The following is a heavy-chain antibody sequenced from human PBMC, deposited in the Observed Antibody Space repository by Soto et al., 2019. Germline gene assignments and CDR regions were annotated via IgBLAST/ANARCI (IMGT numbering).Heavy chain of an antibody. CDR2: INHSGST. J-gene: IGHJ6*02. D-gene: IGHD6-19*01. CDR1: GESFDGSY. V-gene: IGHV4-34*01. CDR3: ARRMYSSGWFYYYYGMDV. Sequence: KPXGTRALAGAVWGESFDGSYWSWIRQPPGKGLDWIGEINHSGSTNYTPSLKSRVTISVDTSKNQFSLKLSSVTAADTAVYYCARRMYSSGWFYYYYGMDVWGQGPTVTVSS.